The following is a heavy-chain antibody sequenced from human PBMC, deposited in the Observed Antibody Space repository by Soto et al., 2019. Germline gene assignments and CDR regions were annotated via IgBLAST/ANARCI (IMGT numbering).Heavy chain of an antibody. CDR1: GDTFNFYS. D-gene: IGHD3-10*01. V-gene: IGHV1-69*02. Sequence: QVQLVQSGAEVNRPGSSVKVSCKASGDTFNFYSINWVRQALGLGLEWMGRVNPIVSMSNYAQKCQGRVTMTADKSTSTAYREPTSLRSEDTAIYYCASSYGSGYRAFDYWAQGALVTVSS. CDR2: VNPIVSMS. J-gene: IGHJ4*02. CDR3: ASSYGSGYRAFDY.